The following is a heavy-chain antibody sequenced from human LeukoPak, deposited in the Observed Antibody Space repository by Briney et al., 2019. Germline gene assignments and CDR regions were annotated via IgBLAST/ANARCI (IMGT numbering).Heavy chain of an antibody. CDR2: ICSSGGST. CDR1: GFTFSSYA. V-gene: IGHV3-23*01. J-gene: IGHJ4*02. D-gene: IGHD3-3*02. Sequence: GGSLRLSCAASGFTFSSYAMSWVRQAPGKGLEWVSAICSSGGSTYYADSVKGRFTISRDNSKNTLYLQMNSLRAEDTAVYYCAKDGSIFGVAYFDYWGQGTLVTVSS. CDR3: AKDGSIFGVAYFDY.